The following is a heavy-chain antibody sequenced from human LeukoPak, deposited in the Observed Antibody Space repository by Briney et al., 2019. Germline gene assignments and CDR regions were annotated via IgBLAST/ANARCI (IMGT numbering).Heavy chain of an antibody. D-gene: IGHD6-13*01. CDR2: LYSDGST. Sequence: GGSLRLSCAASGFTVSSNYLSWVRQAPGKGLEWVSVLYSDGSTYYADSVKGRFTISRDNSKNTLYLQMNSLGAEDTAVYYCARCGSNWLYFDYWGQGTLVTVSS. V-gene: IGHV3-53*01. CDR1: GFTVSSNY. CDR3: ARCGSNWLYFDY. J-gene: IGHJ4*02.